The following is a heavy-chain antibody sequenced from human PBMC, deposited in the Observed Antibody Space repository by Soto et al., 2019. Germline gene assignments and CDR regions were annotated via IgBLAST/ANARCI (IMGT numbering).Heavy chain of an antibody. V-gene: IGHV3-33*01. D-gene: IGHD1-26*01. Sequence: QVQLVESGGGVVQPGRSLRLSCAASGFTFSSDGMHWVRQAPGKGLEWVASLWYDGSNENYADSVKGRFTISRDNSKNTLYLQMNSLRAEDTAVYYCARGPSGRYSGIQHWGQGTLVTVSS. CDR1: GFTFSSDG. CDR2: LWYDGSNE. J-gene: IGHJ1*01. CDR3: ARGPSGRYSGIQH.